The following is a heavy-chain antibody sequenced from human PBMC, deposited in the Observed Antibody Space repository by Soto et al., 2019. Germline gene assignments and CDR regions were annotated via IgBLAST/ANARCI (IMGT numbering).Heavy chain of an antibody. CDR3: LTVSSVCNLIHY. CDR2: KNGDGTTT. Sequence: EVQLVESGGGLVQPGGSLRLSCATSGFTFNTYWMYWIRQAPGKGLEWVSRKNGDGTTTNYADSVKGRFTISRDNARNTLYLQMNSLRAEHTAVYYSLTVSSVCNLIHYFGQATQVTVSS. J-gene: IGHJ4*02. V-gene: IGHV3-74*01. D-gene: IGHD6-19*01. CDR1: GFTFNTYW.